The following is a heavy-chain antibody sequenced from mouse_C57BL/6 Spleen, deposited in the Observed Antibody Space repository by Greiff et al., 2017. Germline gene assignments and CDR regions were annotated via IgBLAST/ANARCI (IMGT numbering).Heavy chain of an antibody. Sequence: VQLQQSGPELVKPGASVKMSCKASGYTFTDYNMHWVKQSHGKSLEWIGYINPNNGGTSYNQKFKGKATLTVNKSSSTAYMELRSLTSEESAVYYCARSNWDPGDWYGDVWGTGTTVTVPA. CDR1: GYTFTDYN. V-gene: IGHV1-22*01. CDR2: INPNNGGT. CDR3: ARSNWDPGDWYGDV. J-gene: IGHJ1*03. D-gene: IGHD4-1*01.